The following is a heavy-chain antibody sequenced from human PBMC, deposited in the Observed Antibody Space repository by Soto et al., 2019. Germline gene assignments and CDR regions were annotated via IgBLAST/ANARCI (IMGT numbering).Heavy chain of an antibody. J-gene: IGHJ4*02. V-gene: IGHV4-39*01. CDR3: ARLSYSATNAYSYVLDH. D-gene: IGHD3-22*01. CDR2: IYYSGST. Sequence: SETLSLTCAVSGASISGSDYYWGWSRQPPGKKLEWSGSIYYSGSTYSTPSLESRVTISVDTSKKQFSLTLSSVTAADTAVYYCARLSYSATNAYSYVLDHWGQGTLVTVSS. CDR1: GASISGSDYY.